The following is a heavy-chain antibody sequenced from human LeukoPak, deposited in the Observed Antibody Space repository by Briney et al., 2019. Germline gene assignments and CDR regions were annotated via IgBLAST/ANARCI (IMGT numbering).Heavy chain of an antibody. Sequence: SETLSLTCSVYGGSFSGYYWSWLRQPPGKGLEWIGEINHSGSTNYNPSLKSRVTISVDTSKNQFSLKLSSVTAADTAVYYCARERGGSRDGYNYGISLDYWGQGTLVTVSS. CDR1: GGSFSGYY. J-gene: IGHJ4*02. D-gene: IGHD5-24*01. CDR2: INHSGST. CDR3: ARERGGSRDGYNYGISLDY. V-gene: IGHV4-34*01.